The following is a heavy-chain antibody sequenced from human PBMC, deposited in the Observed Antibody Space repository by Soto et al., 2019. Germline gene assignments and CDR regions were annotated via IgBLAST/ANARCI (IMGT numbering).Heavy chain of an antibody. V-gene: IGHV1-46*01. CDR2: INPSGGST. CDR1: GYTFTSYY. Sequence: ASVKVSCKASGYTFTSYYVHWVRQAPGQGLEWMGIINPSGGSTSYAQKFQGRVTMTRDTSTSTVYMELSSLRSEDTAVYYCARKDSSGYYPYYYGMDVWGQGTTVTVSS. CDR3: ARKDSSGYYPYYYGMDV. D-gene: IGHD3-22*01. J-gene: IGHJ6*02.